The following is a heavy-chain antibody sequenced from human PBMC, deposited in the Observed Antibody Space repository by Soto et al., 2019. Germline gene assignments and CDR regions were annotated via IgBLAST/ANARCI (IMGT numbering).Heavy chain of an antibody. V-gene: IGHV4-4*07. CDR2: IYTSGST. D-gene: IGHD3-16*02. CDR3: ARVRVWGSYRLYYFDY. Sequence: PSETLSLTCTVSGGSISSYYWSWIRQPAGKVLEWIGRIYTSGSTNYNPSLKSRVTMSVDTSKNQFSLKLSSVTAADTAVYYCARVRVWGSYRLYYFDYWGQGTLVTVS. CDR1: GGSISSYY. J-gene: IGHJ4*02.